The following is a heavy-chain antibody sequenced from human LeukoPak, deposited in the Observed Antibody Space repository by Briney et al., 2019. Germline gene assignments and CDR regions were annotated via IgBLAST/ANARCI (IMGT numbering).Heavy chain of an antibody. CDR1: GGSISSYY. CDR2: IYYSGST. J-gene: IGHJ5*02. CDR3: ARGGSWYSGGSS. D-gene: IGHD6-13*01. V-gene: IGHV4-59*01. Sequence: NASETLSLTCTVSGGSISSYYWSWIRQPPGKGLEWIGYIYYSGSTNYNPSLKSRVTISVDTSKNQFSLKLSSVTAADTAVYYCARGGSWYSGGSSWGQGTLVTVSS.